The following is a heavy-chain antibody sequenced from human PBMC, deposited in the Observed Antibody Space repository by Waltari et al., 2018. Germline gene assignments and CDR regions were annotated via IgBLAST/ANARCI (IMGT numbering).Heavy chain of an antibody. D-gene: IGHD2-15*01. CDR3: ATISSVAIH. CDR2: ISSTGDT. CDR1: GFTFSSND. J-gene: IGHJ6*02. V-gene: IGHV3-13*01. Sequence: EVQLVESGGGLVQPGGSLRLSCAPSGFTFSSNDMHWVRQATGKGLEWVSAISSTGDTYYAASVRGRFTISRENAQRSVYLQMNSLRAGDTALYYCATISSVAIHWGQGTTVTVSS.